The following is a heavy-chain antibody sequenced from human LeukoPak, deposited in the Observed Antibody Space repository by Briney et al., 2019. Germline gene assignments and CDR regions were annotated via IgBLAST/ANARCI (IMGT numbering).Heavy chain of an antibody. D-gene: IGHD3-3*01. J-gene: IGHJ3*02. Sequence: SETLSLTCAVYGGSFSGYYWSWIRQPPGKGLEWIGGINHSGSTNYNPSLKSRVTISVDTSKNQFSLKLSSVTAADTAVYYCARGITIFGVVPLADIWGQGTMVTVSS. CDR1: GGSFSGYY. V-gene: IGHV4-34*01. CDR2: INHSGST. CDR3: ARGITIFGVVPLADI.